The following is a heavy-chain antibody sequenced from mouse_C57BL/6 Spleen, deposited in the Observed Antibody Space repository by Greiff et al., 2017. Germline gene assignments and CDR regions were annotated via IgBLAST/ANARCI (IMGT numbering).Heavy chain of an antibody. CDR3: ARDLTKGAYGSSYNWYFDV. V-gene: IGHV3-6*01. D-gene: IGHD1-1*01. Sequence: EVKLQESGPGLVKPSQSLSLTCSVTGYSITSGYYWNWIRQFPGNKLEWMGYISYDGSNNYNPSLKNRISITRDTSKNQFFLKLNSVTTEDTATYYCARDLTKGAYGSSYNWYFDVWGTGTTVTVSS. CDR2: ISYDGSN. CDR1: GYSITSGYY. J-gene: IGHJ1*03.